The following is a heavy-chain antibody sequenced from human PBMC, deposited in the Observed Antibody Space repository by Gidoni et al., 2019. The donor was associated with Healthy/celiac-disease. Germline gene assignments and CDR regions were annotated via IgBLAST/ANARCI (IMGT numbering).Heavy chain of an antibody. CDR1: GFTVSSNY. Sequence: EVQLVESGGGLVQPGGSLRLSCAASGFTVSSNYMSWVRQAPGKGLEWVSVIYSGGSTYYADSVKGRFTISRDNSKNTLYLQMNSLRAEDTAVYYCASLTSTSITMAALDYWGQGTLVTVSS. J-gene: IGHJ4*02. CDR3: ASLTSTSITMAALDY. CDR2: IYSGGST. V-gene: IGHV3-66*02. D-gene: IGHD3-10*01.